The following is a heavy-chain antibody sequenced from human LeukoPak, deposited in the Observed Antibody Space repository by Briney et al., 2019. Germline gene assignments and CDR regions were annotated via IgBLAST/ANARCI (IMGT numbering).Heavy chain of an antibody. D-gene: IGHD2-15*01. V-gene: IGHV4-61*02. CDR2: ISSSGST. CDR3: ARVSCGGGSCYDSRGWFDP. Sequence: SETLSLTCTVSGDSISSGDYYWSWIRQPAGKGLEWIGRISSSGSTNYNPSLKSRVTISVDTSKNQFSLKLSSVTAADTAVYYCARVSCGGGSCYDSRGWFDPWGQGTLVTVSS. CDR1: GDSISSGDYY. J-gene: IGHJ5*02.